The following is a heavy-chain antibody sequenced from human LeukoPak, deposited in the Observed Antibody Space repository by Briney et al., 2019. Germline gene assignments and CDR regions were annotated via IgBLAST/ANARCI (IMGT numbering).Heavy chain of an antibody. D-gene: IGHD3-3*01. CDR3: ARHKAAGYDFNDY. J-gene: IGHJ4*02. CDR2: INHSGST. CDR1: GGSFSGYY. Sequence: SETLSLTCAVYGGSFSGYYWSWIRQPPGKGLEWIGEINHSGSTNYNPSLKSRVTISVDTSKNQFSLKLSSVTAADTAVYYCARHKAAGYDFNDYWGQGTLVTVSS. V-gene: IGHV4-34*01.